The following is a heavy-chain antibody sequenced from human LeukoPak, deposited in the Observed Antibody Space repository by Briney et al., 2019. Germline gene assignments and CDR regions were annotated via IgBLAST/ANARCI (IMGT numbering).Heavy chain of an antibody. D-gene: IGHD5-18*01. J-gene: IGHJ4*02. CDR1: GFTFSSYW. Sequence: GGSLRLSCAASGFTFSSYWMHLVRQAPGKGLVWVSRINSDGSSTSYADSVKGRFTISRDNAKNTLYLQMNSLGAEDTAVYYCARLPLGGYSYGFDYWGQGTLVTVSS. CDR3: ARLPLGGYSYGFDY. V-gene: IGHV3-74*01. CDR2: INSDGSST.